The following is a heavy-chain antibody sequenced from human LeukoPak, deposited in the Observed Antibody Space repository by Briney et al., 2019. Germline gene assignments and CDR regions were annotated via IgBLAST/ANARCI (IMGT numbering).Heavy chain of an antibody. Sequence: GGSLRLSCAASGFTVSNNYMSWVRQAPGKGLEWVSVIYSGGSTYYADSVKGRFTISRDNAKNSLYLQMNSLRAEDAAVYYCTTEYCSSTSCYYPWGQGTLVTVSS. V-gene: IGHV3-53*03. D-gene: IGHD2-2*01. CDR3: TTEYCSSTSCYYP. CDR1: GFTVSNNY. J-gene: IGHJ5*02. CDR2: IYSGGST.